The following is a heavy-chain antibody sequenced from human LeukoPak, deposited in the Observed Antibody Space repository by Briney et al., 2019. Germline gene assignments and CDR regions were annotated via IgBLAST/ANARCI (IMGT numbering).Heavy chain of an antibody. CDR3: ARDLGDTYGSVGDFDY. CDR2: INPDSGGT. Sequence: ASVKVSCKASGYTFTGYYMHWVRQAPGQGLGWMGWINPDSGGTIYAQNFQGRVTMTRDTSISTAYMELSSLRSDDTAVYYCARDLGDTYGSVGDFDYWGQGALVTVSS. CDR1: GYTFTGYY. V-gene: IGHV1-2*02. D-gene: IGHD3-10*01. J-gene: IGHJ4*02.